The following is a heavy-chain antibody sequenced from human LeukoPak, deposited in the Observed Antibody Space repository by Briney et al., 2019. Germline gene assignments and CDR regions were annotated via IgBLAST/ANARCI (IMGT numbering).Heavy chain of an antibody. V-gene: IGHV3-64*05. D-gene: IGHD6-25*01. CDR2: INTNGANT. J-gene: IGHJ5*02. CDR1: GFTFKSYA. Sequence: GGSLRLSCSASGFTFKSYAMHWVRQAPGKGLEYVSSINTNGANTYYADSVKGRFTISRDNSRNTVYVQMNSLTPEDTAVYYCAAPNWFDPWGQGTLVTVSS. CDR3: AAPNWFDP.